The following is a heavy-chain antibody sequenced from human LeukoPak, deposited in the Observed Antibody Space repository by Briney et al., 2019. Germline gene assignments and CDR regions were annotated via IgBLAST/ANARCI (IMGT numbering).Heavy chain of an antibody. V-gene: IGHV3-53*01. CDR1: GFTVSSNY. CDR2: IYSGGST. D-gene: IGHD6-19*01. Sequence: GGSLRLSCAASGFTVSSNYISWVRQAPGKGLEWVSVIYSGGSTYYADSVKGRFTISRDNSKNTLYLQMNSLRAEDTAVYYCAGPGIAVAGPLDYWGQGTLVTVSS. CDR3: AGPGIAVAGPLDY. J-gene: IGHJ4*02.